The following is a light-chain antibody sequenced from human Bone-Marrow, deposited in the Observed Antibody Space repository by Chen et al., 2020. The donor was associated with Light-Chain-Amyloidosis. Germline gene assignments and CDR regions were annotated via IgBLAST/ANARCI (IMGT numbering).Light chain of an antibody. CDR1: DLPTKY. Sequence: SYELTQPSSVSVSPGQTARITCSGDDLPTKYAYWYQQKPGQAPVLVIHRDTERPSGISERFSGYSSGKTATLTISGVQAEDEADYHCQSADSSGTYEVIFDGGTKLTVL. CDR3: QSADSSGTYEVI. V-gene: IGLV3-25*03. CDR2: RDT. J-gene: IGLJ2*01.